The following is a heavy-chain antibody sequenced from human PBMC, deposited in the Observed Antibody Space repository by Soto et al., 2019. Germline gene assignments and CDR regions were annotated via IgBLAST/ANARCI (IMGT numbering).Heavy chain of an antibody. CDR1: GGSISSSSYY. J-gene: IGHJ5*02. CDR2: IYDRGST. Sequence: QLQLQESGPGLVKPSETLSLTCTVSGGSISSSSYYWGWIRQPPGKGLEWSGSIYDRGSTYYNPSRKGRVTISVDTSKNQFSLKLSSVTAADTAVYYCAREGDWFDPWGQGTLVTVSS. CDR3: AREGDWFDP. V-gene: IGHV4-39*02.